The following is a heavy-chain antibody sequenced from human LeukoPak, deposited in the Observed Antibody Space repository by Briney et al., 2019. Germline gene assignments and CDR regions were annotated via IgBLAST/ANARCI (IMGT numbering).Heavy chain of an antibody. Sequence: GASVKVSCKASGGTFSSYAISWVRQAPGQGLEWMGGIIPIFGTANYAQKFQGRVTITADESTSTAYMELSSLRSEDTAVYYCARVVRPYSSSSVYYYYYMDVWGKGTTVTVSS. D-gene: IGHD6-6*01. J-gene: IGHJ6*03. CDR1: GGTFSSYA. CDR3: ARVVRPYSSSSVYYYYYMDV. V-gene: IGHV1-69*13. CDR2: IIPIFGTA.